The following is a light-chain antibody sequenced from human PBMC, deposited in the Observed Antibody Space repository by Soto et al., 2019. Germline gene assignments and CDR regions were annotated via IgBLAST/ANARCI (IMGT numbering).Light chain of an antibody. CDR3: QVWHGSSDRGV. CDR1: NIGTKR. J-gene: IGLJ2*01. Sequence: SYELTQPPSVSVAPGQTARITCGGNNIGTKRVHWYQQKPGQAPVLVVYDDRDRPSGIPERFSGSNSENTATLTISRVEAGDEADYYCQVWHGSSDRGVFGGGTKVTVL. CDR2: DDR. V-gene: IGLV3-21*02.